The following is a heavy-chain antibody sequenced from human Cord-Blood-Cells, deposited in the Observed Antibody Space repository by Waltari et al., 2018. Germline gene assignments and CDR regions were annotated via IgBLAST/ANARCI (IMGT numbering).Heavy chain of an antibody. CDR2: IYHSGST. J-gene: IGHJ4*02. CDR3: VRGPIQLDY. D-gene: IGHD6-6*01. CDR1: GYSISSGYY. V-gene: IGHV4-38-2*02. Sequence: QVQLQESGPGLVKPSETLSLTCTVSGYSISSGYYWGWIRQPPGKGLEWIGSIYHSGSTYYNPSLKSRVTISVDTSKNQFSLKLSSVTAADTAVYYCVRGPIQLDYWGQGTLVTVSS.